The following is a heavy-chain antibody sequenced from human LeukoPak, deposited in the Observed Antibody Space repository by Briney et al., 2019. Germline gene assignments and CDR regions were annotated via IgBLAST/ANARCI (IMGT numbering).Heavy chain of an antibody. CDR1: GFSFSDYT. CDR2: ISYDAGTK. V-gene: IGHV3-30-3*01. Sequence: GGSLRFSCAASGFSFSDYTMHWVRQVPGKGLEWVAVISYDAGTKYYADSVKGRFTISRDNSKNTLYLQMNSLRPENTAMYYCARDPLRGIPDYFDYWGQGTLVTVSS. J-gene: IGHJ4*02. CDR3: ARDPLRGIPDYFDY. D-gene: IGHD5/OR15-5a*01.